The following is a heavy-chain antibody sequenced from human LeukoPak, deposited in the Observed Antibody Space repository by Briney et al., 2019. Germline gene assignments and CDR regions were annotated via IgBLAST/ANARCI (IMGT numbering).Heavy chain of an antibody. CDR3: ARGVFRVREISILRTGIAMDV. CDR1: GFTFSSYW. V-gene: IGHV3-7*01. CDR2: IKQDGSQE. J-gene: IGHJ6*03. D-gene: IGHD3-10*01. Sequence: GGSLRLSCAASGFTFSSYWMSWVRQAPGKGLEWVANIKQDGSQEYYVDSVKGRFTISRDNAKNSLYLQMNSLRAEDTAVYYCARGVFRVREISILRTGIAMDVWGKGTTVTVSS.